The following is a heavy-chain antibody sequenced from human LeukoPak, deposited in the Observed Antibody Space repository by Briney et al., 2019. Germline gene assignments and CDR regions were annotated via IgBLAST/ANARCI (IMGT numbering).Heavy chain of an antibody. CDR2: IIPIFGTA. J-gene: IGHJ4*02. CDR1: GGTFSSYA. Sequence: GSSVKVSCKASGGTFSSYAISWVRQAPGQGLEWMGGIIPIFGTANYAQKFQGRVTTTADESTSTAYMELSSLRSEDTAVYYCARGGPGSSSSPFDYWGQGTLVTVSS. V-gene: IGHV1-69*01. D-gene: IGHD6-13*01. CDR3: ARGGPGSSSSPFDY.